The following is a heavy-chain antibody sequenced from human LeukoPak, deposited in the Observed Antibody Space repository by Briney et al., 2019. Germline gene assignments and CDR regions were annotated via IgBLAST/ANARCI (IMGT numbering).Heavy chain of an antibody. J-gene: IGHJ4*02. CDR2: ISGSGGST. CDR3: AKALAHPYYYDSSGYGNDY. Sequence: GGSLRLSCAASGFTFSSHAMSWVRQAPGKGLEWVSAISGSGGSTYYADSVKGRFTISRDNSKNTLYLQMNSLRGEDTAVYYCAKALAHPYYYDSSGYGNDYWGQGTLVTVSS. CDR1: GFTFSSHA. D-gene: IGHD3-22*01. V-gene: IGHV3-23*01.